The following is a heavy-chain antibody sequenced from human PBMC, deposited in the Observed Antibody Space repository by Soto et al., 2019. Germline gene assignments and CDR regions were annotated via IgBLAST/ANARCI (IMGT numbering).Heavy chain of an antibody. V-gene: IGHV3-30-3*01. CDR3: ARDPSELRLGEETHAFDI. Sequence: GGSLRLSCAASGFTFSSYAMHWVRQAPGKGLEWVAVISYDGSNKYYADSVKGRFTISRDNSKNTLYLQMNSLRAEDTAVYYCARDPSELRLGEETHAFDIWGQGTMVTVSS. J-gene: IGHJ3*02. CDR1: GFTFSSYA. D-gene: IGHD3-16*01. CDR2: ISYDGSNK.